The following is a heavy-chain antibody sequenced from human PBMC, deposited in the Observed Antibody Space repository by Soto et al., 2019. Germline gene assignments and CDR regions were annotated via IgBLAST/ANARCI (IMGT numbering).Heavy chain of an antibody. D-gene: IGHD6-6*01. V-gene: IGHV1-2*02. CDR1: GYTFTGYY. Sequence: SVKVSCKASGYTFTGYYMHWVRQAPGQGLERMGWINPNSGGTNYAQKFQGRVTMTRDTSISTAYMELSRLRSDDTAVYYCARDDGAARRPFDYWGQGTLVTVSS. CDR3: ARDDGAARRPFDY. CDR2: INPNSGGT. J-gene: IGHJ4*02.